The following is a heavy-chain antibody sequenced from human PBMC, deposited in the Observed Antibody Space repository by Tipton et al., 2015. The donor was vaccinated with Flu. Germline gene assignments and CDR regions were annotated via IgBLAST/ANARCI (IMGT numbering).Heavy chain of an antibody. D-gene: IGHD5-12*01. CDR1: GFTFDDYA. J-gene: IGHJ6*02. CDR3: AKGLHYYGMDV. V-gene: IGHV3-9*01. Sequence: SLRLSCAASGFTFDDYAMHWVRQAPGKGLEWVSGISWNSGSIGYADSVKGRFTISRDTAKNSLYLQMNSLRAEDTALYYCAKGLHYYGMDVWGQGTTVTVSS. CDR2: ISWNSGSI.